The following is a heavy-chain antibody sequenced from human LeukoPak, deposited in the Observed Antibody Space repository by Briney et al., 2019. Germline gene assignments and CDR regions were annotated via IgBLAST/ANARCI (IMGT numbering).Heavy chain of an antibody. D-gene: IGHD6-13*01. Sequence: SVKVSCKASGGTFSSYAISWVRQAPGQGLEWMGGIIPILGIANYAQKFQGRVTITADKSTSTAYMELSSLRSEDTAVYYCARPVAAAGGDYWGQGTLVTVSS. V-gene: IGHV1-69*10. J-gene: IGHJ4*02. CDR1: GGTFSSYA. CDR3: ARPVAAAGGDY. CDR2: IIPILGIA.